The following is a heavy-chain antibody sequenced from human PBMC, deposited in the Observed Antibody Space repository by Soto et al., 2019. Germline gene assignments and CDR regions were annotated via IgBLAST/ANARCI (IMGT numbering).Heavy chain of an antibody. J-gene: IGHJ4*02. V-gene: IGHV5-10-1*01. CDR3: ARTVKGSGWSFDY. CDR2: IDPSDSYT. CDR1: GNSFTSYW. D-gene: IGHD6-19*01. Sequence: DSWKMNSKGSGNSFTSYWVSWVRKKPGKGLEWMGRIDPSDSYTNYSPSFQGHVTISADKSISTAYLQWSSLKASDTAIYYCARTVKGSGWSFDYWGQGTLVTVSS.